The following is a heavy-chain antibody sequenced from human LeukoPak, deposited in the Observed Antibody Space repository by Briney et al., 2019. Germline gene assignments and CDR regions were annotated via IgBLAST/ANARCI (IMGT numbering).Heavy chain of an antibody. J-gene: IGHJ4*02. D-gene: IGHD3-22*01. CDR2: IWYDGSNI. V-gene: IGHV3-33*01. CDR3: ARARNDYDTSSFSALDY. CDR1: GFTFSSYG. Sequence: PGGSLRLSCAASGFTFSSYGMHWVRQAPGKGLEWLAVIWYDGSNIYYADPVKGRFAISRDNSKNTLYLQINSLRAEDTAVYYCARARNDYDTSSFSALDYWGQGTPVTVSS.